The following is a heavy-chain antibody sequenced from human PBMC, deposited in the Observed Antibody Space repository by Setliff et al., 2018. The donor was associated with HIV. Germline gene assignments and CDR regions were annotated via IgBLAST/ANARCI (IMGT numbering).Heavy chain of an antibody. V-gene: IGHV4-34*01. Sequence: SETLSLTCAVYGGSLSGYYWSWVRQSPGRGLEWIGEINQSSNTNLNPSLKSRLIISVDTSKSQFSLKLTSVTAADTALYYCAREGGQGYCGSGSFYHRNFDLWGRGTLVTVSS. CDR3: AREGGQGYCGSGSFYHRNFDL. D-gene: IGHD3-10*01. CDR1: GGSLSGYY. CDR2: INQSSNT. J-gene: IGHJ2*01.